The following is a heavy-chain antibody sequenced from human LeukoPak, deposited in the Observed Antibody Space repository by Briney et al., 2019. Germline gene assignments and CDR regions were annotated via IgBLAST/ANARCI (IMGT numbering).Heavy chain of an antibody. J-gene: IGHJ5*01. CDR2: ISFDSRDI. CDR1: GFDFTEYS. V-gene: IGHV3-48*01. Sequence: GGSLRLSCAASGFDFTEYSMSWVRQAPGQGLEWIVYISFDSRDIFYADSLKGRFTISRDNGKNSLYFKMDRLRAEDTAVYYCARHWGSGWLDSWGQGVLVSVSS. D-gene: IGHD7-27*01. CDR3: ARHWGSGWLDS.